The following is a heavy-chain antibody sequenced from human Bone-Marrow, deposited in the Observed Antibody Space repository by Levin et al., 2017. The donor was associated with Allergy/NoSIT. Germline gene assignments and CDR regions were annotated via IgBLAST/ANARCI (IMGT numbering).Heavy chain of an antibody. V-gene: IGHV3-72*01. D-gene: IGHD4-17*01. CDR1: GFTFSDLY. CDR3: AKRLRDAFDI. J-gene: IGHJ3*02. CDR2: SRNKANSYST. Sequence: GESLKISCAASGFTFSDLYIDWVRQAPGKGLEWVGRSRNKANSYSTEYAASVKGRFTVSRDESKNSLYLQMNSLKTEDTAVYYCAKRLRDAFDIWGHGTMVTVSS.